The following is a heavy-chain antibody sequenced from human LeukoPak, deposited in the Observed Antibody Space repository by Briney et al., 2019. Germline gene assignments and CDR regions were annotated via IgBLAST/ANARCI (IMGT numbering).Heavy chain of an antibody. V-gene: IGHV3-23*01. J-gene: IGHJ3*02. CDR2: ISGSGGST. D-gene: IGHD2-2*01. CDR3: AREAPVVPAAMEGDDAFDI. CDR1: RFQFSSYA. Sequence: GGSLRLSCVASRFQFSSYAMSWVRQAPGTGLEWVSVISGSGGSTYYADSVKGRFTISRDNSKNTLYLQMNSLRAEDTAVYYCAREAPVVPAAMEGDDAFDIWGQGTMVTVSS.